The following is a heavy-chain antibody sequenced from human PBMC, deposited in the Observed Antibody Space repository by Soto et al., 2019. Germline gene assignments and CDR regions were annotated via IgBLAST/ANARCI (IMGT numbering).Heavy chain of an antibody. D-gene: IGHD5-12*01. J-gene: IGHJ3*02. Sequence: HVQLVQSGAEVKKPGASLKVSCKASGYTFISYGVSWVRQAPGQGLEWLGWISPYNGNTNYAQKFQGRSTMTTDTSTSTGYMDLRSLRTDDTAVYYCARDQTKWLTDAFDIWGQGTMVVVSS. CDR1: GYTFISYG. V-gene: IGHV1-18*01. CDR2: ISPYNGNT. CDR3: ARDQTKWLTDAFDI.